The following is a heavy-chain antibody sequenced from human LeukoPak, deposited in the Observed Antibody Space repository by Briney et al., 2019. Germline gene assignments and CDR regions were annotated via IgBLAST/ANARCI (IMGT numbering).Heavy chain of an antibody. CDR1: GFTFDDYA. J-gene: IGHJ4*02. CDR2: ISWNSGSI. D-gene: IGHD6-19*01. CDR3: VISRGGWYEYYFDY. Sequence: LRLSCAASGFTFDDYAMHWVRQAPGKGLEWVSGISWNSGSIGYADSVKGRFTISRDNAKNSLYLQMNSLRAEDTALYYCVISRGGWYEYYFDYWGQGTLVTVSS. V-gene: IGHV3-9*01.